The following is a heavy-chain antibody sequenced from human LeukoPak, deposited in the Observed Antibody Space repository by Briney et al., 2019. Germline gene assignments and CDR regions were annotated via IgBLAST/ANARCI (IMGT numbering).Heavy chain of an antibody. D-gene: IGHD2-21*02. CDR1: GGSFSGYY. CDR3: ARVESEKLLRRPFDY. Sequence: PSETLSLTCAVYGGSFSGYYWSWIRQPPGKGLEWIGEINHSGSTNYNPSLKSRVTISVDTSKNQFSLKLSSVTATDTAVYYCARVESEKLLRRPFDYWGQGTLVTVSS. J-gene: IGHJ4*02. CDR2: INHSGST. V-gene: IGHV4-34*01.